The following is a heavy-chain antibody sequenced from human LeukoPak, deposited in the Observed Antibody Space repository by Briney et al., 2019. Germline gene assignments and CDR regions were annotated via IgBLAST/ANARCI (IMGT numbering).Heavy chain of an antibody. CDR1: GYTFTGYY. J-gene: IGHJ4*02. CDR3: ARDQARTTTWYLYMNY. Sequence: ASVKVSCKASGYTFTGYYMHWVRQAPGQGLEWMGWISPDSGGTNYAQKFQGRVTMTRDTSISTAYIDLSSLRSDDTAVYYCARDQARTTTWYLYMNYWGQGTLVTVSS. D-gene: IGHD3/OR15-3a*01. CDR2: ISPDSGGT. V-gene: IGHV1-2*02.